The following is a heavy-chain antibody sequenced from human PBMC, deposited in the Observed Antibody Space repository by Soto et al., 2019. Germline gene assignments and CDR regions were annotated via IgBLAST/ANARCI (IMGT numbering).Heavy chain of an antibody. Sequence: SETLSLTCTVSGGSISSGGYYWSWIRQHPGKGLEWIGYIYYSGSTYYNPSLKSRVTISVDTSKNQFSLKLSSVTAADTAVHYCARVPMTTVTTGAFDIWGQGTMVTVSS. D-gene: IGHD4-17*01. J-gene: IGHJ3*02. V-gene: IGHV4-31*03. CDR1: GGSISSGGYY. CDR2: IYYSGST. CDR3: ARVPMTTVTTGAFDI.